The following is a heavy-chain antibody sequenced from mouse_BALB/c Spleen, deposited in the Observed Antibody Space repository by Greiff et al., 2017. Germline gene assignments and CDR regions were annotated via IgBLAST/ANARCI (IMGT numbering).Heavy chain of an antibody. Sequence: EVNVVESGGGLVQPGGSLKLSCAASGFTFSSYGMSWVRQTPDKRLELVATINSNGGSTYYPDSVKGRFTISRDNAKNTLYLQMSSLKSEDTAMYYCARDNSPITTEMDYWGQGTSVTVSS. D-gene: IGHD1-1*01. CDR1: GFTFSSYG. CDR2: INSNGGST. V-gene: IGHV5-6-3*01. CDR3: ARDNSPITTEMDY. J-gene: IGHJ4*01.